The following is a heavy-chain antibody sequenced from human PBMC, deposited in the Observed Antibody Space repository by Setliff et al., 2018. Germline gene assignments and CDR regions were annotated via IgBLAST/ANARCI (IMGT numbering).Heavy chain of an antibody. CDR2: ISGSGGST. J-gene: IGHJ6*02. V-gene: IGHV3-23*01. Sequence: SGGSLRLSCAASGFTFSSYAMSWVRQAPGKGLEWVSVISGSGGSTYYADSVKGRFTISRDNSKNTLYLQMNSLRAEDTAVYYCANLNLGRYCSGGSCPYGMDVWGQGTTVTVSS. CDR3: ANLNLGRYCSGGSCPYGMDV. CDR1: GFTFSSYA. D-gene: IGHD2-15*01.